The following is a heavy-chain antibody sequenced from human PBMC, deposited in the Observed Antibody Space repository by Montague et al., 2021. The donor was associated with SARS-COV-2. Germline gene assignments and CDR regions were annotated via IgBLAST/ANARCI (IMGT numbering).Heavy chain of an antibody. D-gene: IGHD5-12*01. CDR1: GGSISSGSYY. J-gene: IGHJ4*02. V-gene: IGHV4-61*02. CDR2: IYTSGTT. Sequence: TLSLTCTVSGGSISSGSYYWSWIRQPAGKGLEWIGRIYTSGTTDYSFSLKSRVTISVDTSKNQFSLKLTSVTAADTAVYYCARAHSGSWAHPDNWGQGSLDTVSS. CDR3: ARAHSGSWAHPDN.